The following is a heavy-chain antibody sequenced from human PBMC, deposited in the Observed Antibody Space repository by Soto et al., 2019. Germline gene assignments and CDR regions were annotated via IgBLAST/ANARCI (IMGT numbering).Heavy chain of an antibody. CDR2: IYYRGST. D-gene: IGHD2-15*01. J-gene: IGHJ6*02. V-gene: IGHV4-61*01. Sequence: QVQLQESGPGLVKPSETLSLTCTVSGGSVSSGSYYCSWIRQPPGKGLEWIGYIYYRGSTNYNPCVKGRVTLAVNTSKNQFSVELSSVTAADTAVDYWARDLLGCGMDVWGQGSTVTVSS. CDR3: ARDLLGCGMDV. CDR1: GGSVSSGSYY.